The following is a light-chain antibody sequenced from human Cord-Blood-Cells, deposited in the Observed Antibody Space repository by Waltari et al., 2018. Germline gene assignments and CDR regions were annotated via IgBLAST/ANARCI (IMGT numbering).Light chain of an antibody. CDR2: DAS. Sequence: DTQMTPSPSSLSASVVDRVTITCRASQRISSYLNWYQQKPGKAPKLLIYDASILESGVPSRFSGSGSGTDLTLTISSLQPEDFATYYCQQSYSTPRTFGPGTKVEIK. CDR3: QQSYSTPRT. CDR1: QRISSY. J-gene: IGKJ1*01. V-gene: IGKV1-39*01.